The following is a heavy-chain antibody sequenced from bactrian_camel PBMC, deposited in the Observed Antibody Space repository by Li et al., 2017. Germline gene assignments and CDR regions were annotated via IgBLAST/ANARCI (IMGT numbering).Heavy chain of an antibody. Sequence: HVQLVESGGGSVQAGGSLRLSCAASGYTYASNCMGWFRQTPGKEREGVANLTRDGTITYLDSVKGRFTISKDNTNNILYLQMNSLKHEDTAMYYCAAVRYSGANSGQRGFKYWGQGTQVTVS. D-gene: IGHD2*01. J-gene: IGHJ4*01. V-gene: IGHV3S53*01. CDR3: AAVRYSGANSGQRGFKY. CDR1: GYTYASNC. CDR2: LTRDGTI.